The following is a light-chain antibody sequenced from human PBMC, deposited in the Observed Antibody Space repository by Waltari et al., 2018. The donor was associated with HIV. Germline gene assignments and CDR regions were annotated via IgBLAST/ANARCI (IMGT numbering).Light chain of an antibody. J-gene: IGLJ2*01. Sequence: QSALTQPPSASGSPGQSVTISCTGTSSDVGAYNYVSWFQQHPGKAPKLLIYDVTKRPSGVPARFSGSNSGNTASLTVSGLPAEDEADYYCASHAGSKDVFGGGTRLTVL. CDR3: ASHAGSKDV. CDR2: DVT. V-gene: IGLV2-8*01. CDR1: SSDVGAYNY.